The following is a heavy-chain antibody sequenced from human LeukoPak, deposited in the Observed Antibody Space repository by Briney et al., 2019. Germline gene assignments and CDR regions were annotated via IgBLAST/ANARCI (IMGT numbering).Heavy chain of an antibody. CDR2: IYYSGST. Sequence: SETLSLTCTVSGGSISSSSFYWGWIRQPPGKGLEWIGSIYYSGSTYYNPSLKSRGTISVDTSKNQFSLRLSSVTAADTAVYYCARQRGYNYVEGVYFDYWGQGTLVTVSS. V-gene: IGHV4-39*01. CDR3: ARQRGYNYVEGVYFDY. D-gene: IGHD5-18*01. CDR1: GGSISSSSFY. J-gene: IGHJ4*02.